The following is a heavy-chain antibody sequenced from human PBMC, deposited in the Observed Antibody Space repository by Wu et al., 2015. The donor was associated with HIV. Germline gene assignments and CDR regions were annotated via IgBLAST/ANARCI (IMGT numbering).Heavy chain of an antibody. Sequence: QVQLVQSGAEVKKPGASLKVSCKASGYTFPNYGINWVRQAPGQGLEWMGWISVYKANTNYGQKVQGRVTMTTDISTTTVYMELRNLRSADTAVYYCARNTDSVATSLYSLGVWGQGTTVTVSS. CDR3: ARNTDSVATSLYSLGV. CDR1: GYTFPNYG. V-gene: IGHV1-18*01. D-gene: IGHD6-19*01. J-gene: IGHJ6*02. CDR2: ISVYKANT.